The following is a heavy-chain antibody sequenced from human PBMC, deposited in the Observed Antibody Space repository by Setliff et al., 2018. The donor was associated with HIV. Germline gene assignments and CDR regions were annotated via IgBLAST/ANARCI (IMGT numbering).Heavy chain of an antibody. J-gene: IGHJ6*03. CDR3: ARARVEVRVIGREQPVPYYYYYIDV. Sequence: SETLSLTCAVSGVSISSSYWWSWVRQPPGEGLEWIGEIYHSGSTYYNPSLKSRITISVDTSQNQFSLTLSSVTAADTAIYFCARARVEVRVIGREQPVPYYYYYIDVWGKGTTVTVSS. CDR2: IYHSGST. CDR1: GVSISSSYW. V-gene: IGHV4-4*02. D-gene: IGHD2-21*01.